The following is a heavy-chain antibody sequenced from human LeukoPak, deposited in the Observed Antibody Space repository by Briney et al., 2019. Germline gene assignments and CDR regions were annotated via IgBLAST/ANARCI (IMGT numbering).Heavy chain of an antibody. Sequence: SETLSLTCTVSGASIISYYWSWIRQPAGKGLKWIERIYTSGSTNYNPSLKSRITMSIDTSKNQFSLKLSSVTAADTAVYYCAGGPIVGAPHFDYWGQGILVTVSS. V-gene: IGHV4-4*07. J-gene: IGHJ4*02. CDR2: IYTSGST. CDR3: AGGPIVGAPHFDY. D-gene: IGHD1-26*01. CDR1: GASIISYY.